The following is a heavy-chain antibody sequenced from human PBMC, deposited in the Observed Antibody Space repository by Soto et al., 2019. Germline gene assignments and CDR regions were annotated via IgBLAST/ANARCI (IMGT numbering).Heavy chain of an antibody. CDR3: AKTHYDILTAPDDAFDI. V-gene: IGHV4-39*01. CDR2: INYSGST. J-gene: IGHJ3*02. Sequence: PSETLSLTCTVSGGSISSSSYYWGWIRQPPGKGLEWIGSINYSGSTYYNPSLKSRVTISVDTSKNQFSLKLSSVTAADTAVYYCAKTHYDILTAPDDAFDIWGQGTMVTVSS. D-gene: IGHD3-9*01. CDR1: GGSISSSSYY.